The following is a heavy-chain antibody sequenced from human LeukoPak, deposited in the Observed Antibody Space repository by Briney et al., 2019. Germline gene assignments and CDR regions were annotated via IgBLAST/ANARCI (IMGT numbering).Heavy chain of an antibody. V-gene: IGHV4-39*07. D-gene: IGHD3-10*01. CDR2: IYYSGST. CDR3: ARDTGDYYGSGSYPDY. CDR1: GGSISSSSYY. Sequence: SETLSLTCTVSGGSISSSSYYWGWIRQPPGKGLEWIGSIYYSGSTYYNPSLKSRVTISVDTSKNQFSLKLSSVTAADTAVYSCARDTGDYYGSGSYPDYWGQGTLVTVSS. J-gene: IGHJ4*02.